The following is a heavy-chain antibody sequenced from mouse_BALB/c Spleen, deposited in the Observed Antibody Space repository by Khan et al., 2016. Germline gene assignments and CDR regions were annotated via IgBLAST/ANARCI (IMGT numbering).Heavy chain of an antibody. CDR3: ARSPYDYDVGFAY. J-gene: IGHJ3*01. Sequence: EVQLQESGAELVKPGASVKLSCTASGFNIKDTYMHWVKQRPEQGLEWIGRIDPANGNTKYDPKFQGKATITADTSSNTAYLQLSSLTSEDTGVYYCARSPYDYDVGFAYWGQGTLVTVSA. D-gene: IGHD2-4*01. V-gene: IGHV14-3*02. CDR1: GFNIKDTY. CDR2: IDPANGNT.